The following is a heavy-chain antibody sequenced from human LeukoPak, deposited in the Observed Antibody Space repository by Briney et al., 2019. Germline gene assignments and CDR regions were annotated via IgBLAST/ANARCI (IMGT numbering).Heavy chain of an antibody. D-gene: IGHD2-21*01. V-gene: IGHV3-23*01. J-gene: IGHJ4*02. CDR1: GFTFRSHA. CDR3: AKDFRIGYSAHFDY. Sequence: GGSLRLSCVGSGFTFRSHAMSWVRQAPEKGLEFVSGIYENGGTTYYADSVKGRFSISRDNSKNTLYLQMDSLRGEDTAVYYCAKDFRIGYSAHFDYWGQGTLVTVSS. CDR2: IYENGGTT.